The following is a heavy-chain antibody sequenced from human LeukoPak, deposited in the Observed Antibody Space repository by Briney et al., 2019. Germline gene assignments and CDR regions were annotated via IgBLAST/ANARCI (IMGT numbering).Heavy chain of an antibody. V-gene: IGHV3-33*01. D-gene: IGHD2/OR15-2a*01. CDR2: IWYDGSNK. CDR1: GFTFSSYG. Sequence: GGSLRLSCAASGFTFSSYGMHWVGQGPGKGLEWVAVIWYDGSNKYYADSVKGRFTISRDNSKNTLYLQMNSLRAEDTAVYHCARQVGGEYLDGIFDYWGQGTLVTVSS. CDR3: ARQVGGEYLDGIFDY. J-gene: IGHJ4*02.